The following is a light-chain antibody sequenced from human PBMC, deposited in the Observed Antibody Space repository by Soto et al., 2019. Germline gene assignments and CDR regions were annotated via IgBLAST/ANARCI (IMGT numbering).Light chain of an antibody. J-gene: IGLJ2*01. Sequence: QSALTQPASGSRSPGQSITISCTGTSSDDGGYNYVSWYQQHPGKAPKLMIYEVSNRQSGVSNRFAGSKSGNTACLTISGLQAEDEADYYCSSYTSSSTPVVFGGGTKVTVL. V-gene: IGLV2-14*01. CDR1: SSDDGGYNY. CDR3: SSYTSSSTPVV. CDR2: EVS.